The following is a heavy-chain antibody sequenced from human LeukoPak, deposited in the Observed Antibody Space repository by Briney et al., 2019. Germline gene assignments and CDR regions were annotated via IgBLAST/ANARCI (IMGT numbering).Heavy chain of an antibody. D-gene: IGHD2/OR15-2a*01. V-gene: IGHV4-39*01. CDR1: GGSISSSSCY. CDR2: IYYSGRT. Sequence: SSETLSLTCSVSGGSISSSSCYWGWIRQPPGKGLKWIGSIYYSGRTYYNPSLKSRVTISVDTSKSQFSLKLSSVTAADTAVYYCARHNKAFDIWGQGTMVTVSS. J-gene: IGHJ3*02. CDR3: ARHNKAFDI.